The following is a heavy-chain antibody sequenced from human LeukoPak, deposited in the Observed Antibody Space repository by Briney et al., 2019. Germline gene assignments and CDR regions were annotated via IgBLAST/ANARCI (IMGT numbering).Heavy chain of an antibody. Sequence: GASVKVSCKASGYTFTGYYMHWVRQAPGQGLEWMGWINPNSGGTNYAQKFQGRVTMTRDTSISTAYMELSRLRSDDTAVYYCARVRMVRGVMGSQSLDPWGQGTLVTVSS. D-gene: IGHD3-10*01. CDR2: INPNSGGT. CDR3: ARVRMVRGVMGSQSLDP. CDR1: GYTFTGYY. J-gene: IGHJ5*02. V-gene: IGHV1-2*02.